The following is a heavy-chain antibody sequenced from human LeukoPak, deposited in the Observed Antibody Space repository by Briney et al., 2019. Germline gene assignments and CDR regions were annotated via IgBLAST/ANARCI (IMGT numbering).Heavy chain of an antibody. CDR1: GYTFSDYA. Sequence: ASVKVSCKASGYTFSDYAIHWVRQAPGQGLEWMGWISAYNDNTNYAQKLQGRVTMTTDTSTSTAYMELRSLRSDDTAVYYCARDYYYYMDVWGKGTTVTISS. J-gene: IGHJ6*03. V-gene: IGHV1-18*04. CDR3: ARDYYYYMDV. CDR2: ISAYNDNT.